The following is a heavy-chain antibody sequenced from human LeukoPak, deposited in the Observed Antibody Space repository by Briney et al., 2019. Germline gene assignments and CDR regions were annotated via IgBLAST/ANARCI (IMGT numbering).Heavy chain of an antibody. CDR1: LLSFDDYA. V-gene: IGHV3-9*01. CDR3: GKGRYGSGSDISYYFDS. CDR2: ISWSSGSI. Sequence: PVWSLSLSRARSLLSFDDYAMHWVGQAAGKGVEGVSGISWSSGSIGHADSLKGRFTISSDNAKNSLYPQINSCNGRGPAWYYFGKGRYGSGSDISYYFDSWGQGTLVTVSS. D-gene: IGHD3-10*01. J-gene: IGHJ4*02.